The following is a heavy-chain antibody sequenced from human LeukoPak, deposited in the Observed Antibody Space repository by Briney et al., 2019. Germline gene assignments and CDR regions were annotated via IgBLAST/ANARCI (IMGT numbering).Heavy chain of an antibody. Sequence: PGGSLRLSCAASGFTFRSYAIHWVRQTPGKGLEWVAFISYDGAVKYYADSVKGRFTISRDNAKNSLYLQMNSLRAEDTAVYYCARAYYYDSSGYYYGDYWGQGTLVTVSS. CDR2: ISYDGAVK. CDR1: GFTFRSYA. V-gene: IGHV3-30-3*01. J-gene: IGHJ4*02. D-gene: IGHD3-22*01. CDR3: ARAYYYDSSGYYYGDY.